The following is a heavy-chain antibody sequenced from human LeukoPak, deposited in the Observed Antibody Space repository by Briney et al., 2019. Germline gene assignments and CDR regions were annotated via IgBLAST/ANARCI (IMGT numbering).Heavy chain of an antibody. D-gene: IGHD6-19*01. CDR2: INSDGSST. V-gene: IGHV3-74*01. CDR3: ARGKAVAGTFSWFDP. J-gene: IGHJ5*02. Sequence: PGGCLRLSCAASGFTFSVYWMHWVPHAPGGGLVCVSLINSDGSSTRYADSVKRRFTISRDNAKNTLYLQMNSMRAEDTAVYYCARGKAVAGTFSWFDPWGQGTLVTVSS. CDR1: GFTFSVYW.